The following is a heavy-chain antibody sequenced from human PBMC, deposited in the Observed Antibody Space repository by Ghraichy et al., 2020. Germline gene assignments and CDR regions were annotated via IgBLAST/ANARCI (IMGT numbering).Heavy chain of an antibody. CDR1: GFTFSSYW. D-gene: IGHD2/OR15-2a*01. J-gene: IGHJ4*02. CDR3: VRDLRSSMAD. V-gene: IGHV3-74*01. CDR2: IDSDGSST. Sequence: GESLNISCAASGFTFSSYWMHWVRQVPGKGLVWVSRIDSDGSSTTYADSVKGRFTISRDNTKNTLYLQMNSLRAEDTAVYYCVRDLRSSMADWGQGTLVTVSS.